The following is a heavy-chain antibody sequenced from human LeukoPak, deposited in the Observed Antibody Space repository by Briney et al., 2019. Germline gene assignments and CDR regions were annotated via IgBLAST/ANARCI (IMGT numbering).Heavy chain of an antibody. D-gene: IGHD3-10*01. V-gene: IGHV1-69*05. CDR1: GGTFSSYA. J-gene: IGHJ6*03. CDR3: ARSYGSGIYYMDV. CDR2: IIPIFGTA. Sequence: SVKVSCKASGGTFSSYAISWVRQAPGRGLEWMGGIIPIFGTANYAQKFQGRVTITTDESTSTAHMELSSLRSEDTAVYYCARSYGSGIYYMDVWGKGTTVTVSS.